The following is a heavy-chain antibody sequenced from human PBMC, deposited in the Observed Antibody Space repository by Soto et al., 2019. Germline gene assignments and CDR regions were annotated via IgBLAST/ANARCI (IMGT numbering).Heavy chain of an antibody. J-gene: IGHJ4*02. CDR3: ARGTGSGSFLIDY. Sequence: QVQLVESGGGVVQPGRSLRLSCEASGFIFSNYAMHWVRQAPGQGLEWVALIWFDGSYENYAESVKGRFTISRDNSKNTLYFQMNSLRVEDTAVYFCARGTGSGSFLIDYWDQGTLVTVSS. D-gene: IGHD3-10*01. CDR2: IWFDGSYE. V-gene: IGHV3-33*01. CDR1: GFIFSNYA.